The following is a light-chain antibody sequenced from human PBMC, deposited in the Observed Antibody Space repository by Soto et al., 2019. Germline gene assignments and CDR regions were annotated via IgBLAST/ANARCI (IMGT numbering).Light chain of an antibody. CDR2: AAS. J-gene: IGKJ1*01. CDR1: QGISSY. CDR3: QQYDSYPRT. V-gene: IGKV1-8*01. Sequence: AIRMTQSPSSFSASTGDGVTITCRASQGISSYLAWYQQKPGKAPKLLIYAASTLQSGVPSRFSGSGSGTDCTLTISCLQSEDFATYYCQQYDSYPRTFGQGTKVEIK.